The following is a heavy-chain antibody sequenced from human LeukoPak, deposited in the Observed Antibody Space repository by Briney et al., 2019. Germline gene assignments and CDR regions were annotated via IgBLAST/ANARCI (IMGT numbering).Heavy chain of an antibody. CDR2: IYYSGST. CDR3: AREAVTAISRVYGGEQVGSFDY. V-gene: IGHV4-61*01. Sequence: SETLSLTCTVSGYSISSGYYWSWIRQPPGKGLEWIGYIYYSGSTNYNPSLKSRVTISVDTSKNQFSLKLSSVTAADTAVYYCAREAVTAISRVYGGEQVGSFDYWGQGTLVTVSS. CDR1: GYSISSGYY. J-gene: IGHJ4*02. D-gene: IGHD2-21*02.